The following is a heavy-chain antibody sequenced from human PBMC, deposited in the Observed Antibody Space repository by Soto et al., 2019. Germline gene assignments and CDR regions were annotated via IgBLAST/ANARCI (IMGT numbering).Heavy chain of an antibody. CDR3: ARGPSATVRGVFTA. CDR2: IDHGGRN. D-gene: IGHD3-10*01. Sequence: QVPLQQWGAGLLKPSETLSLTCAVYGGAFSGYSWTWIRQPPGKGPEWIGEIDHGGRNTYNPSLKSRVTISVDTSKNQFSLKLSSVTAADTAVYYCARGPSATVRGVFTAWGPGTLVTVSS. J-gene: IGHJ5*02. CDR1: GGAFSGYS. V-gene: IGHV4-34*01.